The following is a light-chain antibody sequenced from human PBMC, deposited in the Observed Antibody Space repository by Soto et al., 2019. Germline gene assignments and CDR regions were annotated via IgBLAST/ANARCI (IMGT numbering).Light chain of an antibody. CDR2: AAS. J-gene: IGKJ3*01. CDR3: QKYNSAPLA. V-gene: IGKV1-27*01. CDR1: QSISNY. Sequence: DIQMTQSPSSLSASVGDRVTITCRASQSISNYLAWYQQNPGKVPTLMIYAASTLQSGVPARISGCGSEADFTLTISSLQPEDVATYYCQKYNSAPLAFGPGTKVDIK.